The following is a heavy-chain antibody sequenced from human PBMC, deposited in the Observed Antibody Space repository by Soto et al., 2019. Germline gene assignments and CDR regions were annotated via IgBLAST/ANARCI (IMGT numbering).Heavy chain of an antibody. CDR2: IGSGSP. CDR3: AQERGTSWYHYKSCAP. V-gene: IGHV3-23*01. CDR1: GFTFSGYA. J-gene: IGHJ5*02. Sequence: EVQLLESGGGLVQPGGSLRLSCAASGFTFSGYAMSWVRQAPGKGLEWVSAIGSGSPFYADSVKGRFTISRNNANSMPSLQMNRPRAADTAVYFCAQERGTSWYHYKSCAPGGQGTVVTVSS. D-gene: IGHD6-13*01.